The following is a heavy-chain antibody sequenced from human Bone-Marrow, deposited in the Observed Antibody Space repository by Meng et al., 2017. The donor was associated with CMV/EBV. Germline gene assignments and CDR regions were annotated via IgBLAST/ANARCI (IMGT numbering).Heavy chain of an antibody. D-gene: IGHD6-13*01. CDR1: GFTFSSYG. CDR2: IWYDGSNK. CDR3: AKDIAAGYYYYYGMDV. V-gene: IGHV3-33*06. J-gene: IGHJ6*02. Sequence: GESLKISCAASGFTFSSYGMHWVRQAPGKGLEWVAVIWYDGSNKYYADSVKGRFTISRDNSKNTLYLQMNSLRAEDTAVYYCAKDIAAGYYYYYGMDVWGQRTTVTVSS.